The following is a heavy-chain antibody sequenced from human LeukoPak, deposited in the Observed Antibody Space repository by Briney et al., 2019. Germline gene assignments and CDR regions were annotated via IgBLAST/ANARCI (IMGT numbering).Heavy chain of an antibody. V-gene: IGHV3-21*01. CDR1: GFSFSSYT. Sequence: GGSLRLSCAASGFSFSSYTMNWVRQAPGKGLEWVSSIRSSSSYVYYADSLKGRFTISRDNAKNSLYLQMNSLRAEDTAVYYCARDPQGYSSSWFDYWGQGTLVTVSS. J-gene: IGHJ4*02. D-gene: IGHD6-13*01. CDR2: IRSSSSYV. CDR3: ARDPQGYSSSWFDY.